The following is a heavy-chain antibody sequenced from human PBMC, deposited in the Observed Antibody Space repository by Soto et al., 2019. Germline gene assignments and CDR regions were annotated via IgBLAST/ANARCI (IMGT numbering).Heavy chain of an antibody. CDR2: ISSDGGGA. D-gene: IGHD1-26*01. CDR3: ARRGGSGSYPFDY. V-gene: IGHV3-64*01. Sequence: EVQLVESGGGLVQPGESLRLSCAASGFTFSSYGMHWVRQAPGKGLEYVSGISSDGGGAFYANSVKGRFSISRDNSKNTLYLQMGSLRPEDMAVYYCARRGGSGSYPFDYWGQATLVTVSS. CDR1: GFTFSSYG. J-gene: IGHJ4*02.